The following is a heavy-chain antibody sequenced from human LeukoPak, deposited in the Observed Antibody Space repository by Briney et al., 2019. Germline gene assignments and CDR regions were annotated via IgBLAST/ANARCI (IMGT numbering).Heavy chain of an antibody. Sequence: PGGSLRLSCAASGFTFSSYGMHWVRQAPGKGLEWVAFIRYDGSNKYYADSVKGRFTISRDNSKNTLYLQMNSLRAEDTAVYYCAKVEVRGVAGDDYWGQGTLVTVSS. J-gene: IGHJ4*02. CDR1: GFTFSSYG. V-gene: IGHV3-30*02. CDR2: IRYDGSNK. D-gene: IGHD2-15*01. CDR3: AKVEVRGVAGDDY.